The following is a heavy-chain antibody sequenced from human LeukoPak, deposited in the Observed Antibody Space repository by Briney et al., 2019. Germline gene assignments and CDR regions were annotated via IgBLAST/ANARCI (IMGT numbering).Heavy chain of an antibody. V-gene: IGHV4-34*01. CDR1: GGSFSGYY. CDR2: INHSGST. Sequence: SETLSLTCAVYGGSFSGYYWSWIRQPPGKGLEWIGEINHSGSTNYNPSLKSRVTISVDTSKNQFSLKLSSVTAADTAVYYCARAELDLNYHYGMDVWGQGTTVTVSS. J-gene: IGHJ6*02. CDR3: ARAELDLNYHYGMDV. D-gene: IGHD1-26*01.